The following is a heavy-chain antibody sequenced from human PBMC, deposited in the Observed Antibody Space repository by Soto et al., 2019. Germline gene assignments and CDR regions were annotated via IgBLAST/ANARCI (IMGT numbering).Heavy chain of an antibody. J-gene: IGHJ6*01. CDR1: GFTFSSYS. CDR2: ISSSSSTI. CDR3: ARDGWQGDVDILALGYYYHCYLMDV. D-gene: IGHD5-12*01. V-gene: IGHV3-48*02. Sequence: GGSLRLSCAASGFTFSSYSMNWVRQAPGKGLEWVSYISSSSSTIYYADSVKGRFTISRDNAKNSLYLQMNSLRDEDTAVYYCARDGWQGDVDILALGYYYHCYLMDVSAQGTTVIGSS.